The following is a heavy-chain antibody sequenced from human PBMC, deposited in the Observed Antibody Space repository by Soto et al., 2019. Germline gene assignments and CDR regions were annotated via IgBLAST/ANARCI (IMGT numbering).Heavy chain of an antibody. Sequence: QVQLQQWGAGLLKPSETLSLTCAVYGGSFSGYYWSWIRQPPGKGLEWIGEINHSGSTNYNPSLKSPSTIPVDPSKSQCALKLSSVTAADTAVYYCARAGQQLVPAWFDPWGQGTLVTVSS. J-gene: IGHJ5*02. CDR2: INHSGST. D-gene: IGHD6-13*01. CDR3: ARAGQQLVPAWFDP. CDR1: GGSFSGYY. V-gene: IGHV4-34*01.